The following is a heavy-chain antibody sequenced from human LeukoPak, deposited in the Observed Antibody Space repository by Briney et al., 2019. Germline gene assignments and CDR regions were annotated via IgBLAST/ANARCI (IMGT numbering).Heavy chain of an antibody. CDR1: GFTFSSYA. CDR3: ARGGRGVNYYYMDV. Sequence: PGGSLRLSCAASGFTFSSYAMHWVRQAPGKGLEWVSSISSSSSYIYYADSVKGRFTISRDNAKNSLYLQMNSLRAEDTAVYYCARGGRGVNYYYMDVWGKGTTVTVSS. V-gene: IGHV3-21*01. CDR2: ISSSSSYI. D-gene: IGHD3-3*01. J-gene: IGHJ6*03.